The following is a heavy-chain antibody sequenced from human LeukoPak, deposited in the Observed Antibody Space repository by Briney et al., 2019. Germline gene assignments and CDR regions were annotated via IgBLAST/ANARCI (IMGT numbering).Heavy chain of an antibody. CDR2: IIPILGIA. V-gene: IGHV1-69*04. CDR3: AWHSEVRATILGPGLYYFDY. D-gene: IGHD1-26*01. CDR1: GGTFSSYA. J-gene: IGHJ4*02. Sequence: SVKVSCKASGGTFSSYAISWVRQAPGQGLEWMGRIIPILGIANYAQKFQGRVTITADKSTSTAYMELSSLRSEDTAVYYCAWHSEVRATILGPGLYYFDYWGQGTLVTVSS.